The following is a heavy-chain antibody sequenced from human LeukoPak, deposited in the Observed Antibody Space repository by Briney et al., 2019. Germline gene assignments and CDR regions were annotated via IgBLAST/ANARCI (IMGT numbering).Heavy chain of an antibody. CDR3: ARGDSSGWALGLAFDI. CDR2: INSDGSST. J-gene: IGHJ3*02. CDR1: GFTFSSYW. D-gene: IGHD6-19*01. Sequence: GGSLRLSCAASGFTFSSYWMHWARQAPGKGLVWVSRINSDGSSTSYADSVKGRFTISRDNAKNTLYLQMNSLRAEDTAVYYCARGDSSGWALGLAFDIWGQGTMVTVSS. V-gene: IGHV3-74*01.